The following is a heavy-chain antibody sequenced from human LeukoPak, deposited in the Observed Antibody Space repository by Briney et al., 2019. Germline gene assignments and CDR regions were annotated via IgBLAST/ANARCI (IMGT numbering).Heavy chain of an antibody. J-gene: IGHJ4*02. CDR3: ASTLVGASYYFDY. V-gene: IGHV3-23*01. CDR2: ISGSGGST. CDR1: GFTFSTHA. Sequence: GGSLRLSCAASGFTFSTHAMSWVRQAAGKGLEWVSAISGSGGSTYYADSVKGRFTISRDNSKNTLYLQMNSLRAEDTAVYYCASTLVGASYYFDYWGQGTLVTVSS. D-gene: IGHD1-26*01.